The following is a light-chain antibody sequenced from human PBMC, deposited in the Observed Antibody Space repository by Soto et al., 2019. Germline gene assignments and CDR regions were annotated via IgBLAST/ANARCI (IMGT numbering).Light chain of an antibody. J-gene: IGKJ1*01. CDR1: QSISMW. V-gene: IGKV1-5*03. CDR2: KAS. Sequence: DIVMTQSPATLSASVGDRVTINCRASQSISMWLAWYQQKPGKAPKLLIYKASTIKSGVPSRFSGSGSGTEFTLTISSLQSDDFAAYYCQHYNSYSEAFGQGTKVDIK. CDR3: QHYNSYSEA.